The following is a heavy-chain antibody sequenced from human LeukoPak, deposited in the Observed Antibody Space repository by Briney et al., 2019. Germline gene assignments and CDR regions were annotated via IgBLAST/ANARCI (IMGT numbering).Heavy chain of an antibody. CDR1: NYTFTAYG. J-gene: IGHJ4*02. CDR3: ARDYSSGGYSVDY. V-gene: IGHV1-18*01. D-gene: IGHD6-19*01. CDR2: IRSDNGKT. Sequence: GASVKVSCKTFNYTFTAYGINWVRQAPGQGLEWMGWIRSDNGKTNYAQKLQGRVTLTTDTTTSTAYMELRSLRSDDTAIYYCARDYSSGGYSVDYWGRGTLITVSS.